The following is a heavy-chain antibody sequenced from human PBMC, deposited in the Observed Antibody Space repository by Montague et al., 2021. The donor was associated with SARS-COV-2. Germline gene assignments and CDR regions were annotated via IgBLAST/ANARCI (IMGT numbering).Heavy chain of an antibody. CDR2: ISGSGGNT. J-gene: IGHJ4*02. V-gene: IGHV3-23*01. CDR3: AKAPTMVRGVYFDY. CDR1: GFYA. D-gene: IGHD3-10*01. Sequence: SLRLSCAASGFYAMSWVRQAPGKGLEWVSVISGSGGNTYYADSVKGRFTISRDNSKNTLYLQINSLRAEDTAVYYCAKAPTMVRGVYFDYWGRGTLVTVSS.